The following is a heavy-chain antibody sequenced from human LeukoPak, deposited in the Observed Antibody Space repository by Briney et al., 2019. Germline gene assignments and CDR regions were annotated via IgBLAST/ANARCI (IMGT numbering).Heavy chain of an antibody. Sequence: ASVKVSCKASGYTFTSYGISWVRQAPGQGLEWMGWISAYNGNTNYAQKLQGRVTMTTDTSTSTAYMELRSLRSDDTAVYYCARSSGTSGSYYYYYGMDVWGQGTRVTASS. CDR1: GYTFTSYG. CDR3: ARSSGTSGSYYYYYGMDV. J-gene: IGHJ6*02. V-gene: IGHV1-18*01. CDR2: ISAYNGNT. D-gene: IGHD2-2*01.